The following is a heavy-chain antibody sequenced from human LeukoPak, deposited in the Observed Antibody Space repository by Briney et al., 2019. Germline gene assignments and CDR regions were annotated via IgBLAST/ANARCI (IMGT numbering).Heavy chain of an antibody. CDR1: GGSISSYY. CDR3: ARHLYSSSGYYYYYYMDV. D-gene: IGHD6-6*01. CDR2: IYYSGST. V-gene: IGHV4-59*08. Sequence: PSETLSLTCTVSGGSISSYYWSWIRQPQGKGLEWIGYIYYSGSTNYNPSLKSRVTISVDTSKNQFSLKLSSVTAADTAVYYCARHLYSSSGYYYYYYMDVWGKGTTVTVSS. J-gene: IGHJ6*03.